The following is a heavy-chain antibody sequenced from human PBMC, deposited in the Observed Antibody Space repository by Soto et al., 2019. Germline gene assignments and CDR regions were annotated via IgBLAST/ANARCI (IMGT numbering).Heavy chain of an antibody. V-gene: IGHV4-39*01. D-gene: IGHD3-10*01. CDR2: IYYTGST. Sequence: SETLSLTCTVSGGSIGSSNYYWGWIRQPPGKGLEWIASIYYTGSTYYNPSLKSRVTISVDTSKNQFSLKLSSVTAADTAVYYCGRLFYGSGSSYPAAIDYWGQGTLVTVSS. CDR1: GGSIGSSNYY. J-gene: IGHJ4*02. CDR3: GRLFYGSGSSYPAAIDY.